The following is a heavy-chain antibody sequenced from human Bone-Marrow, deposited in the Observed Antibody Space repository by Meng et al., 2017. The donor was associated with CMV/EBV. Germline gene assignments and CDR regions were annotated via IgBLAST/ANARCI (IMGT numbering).Heavy chain of an antibody. CDR1: GYTFTCYG. J-gene: IGHJ6*02. CDR2: ISAYNGFT. Sequence: VYVSSQGPGYTFTCYGNSWVRQAPGQGLEWMGWISAYNGFTNYAQKIQERVTMTTDTSTSTAYMELRSLRSDDTAVYYCARGTYYDIMPDYFPTSHHYYGMDDWGQGTTVTVSS. CDR3: ARGTYYDIMPDYFPTSHHYYGMDD. V-gene: IGHV1-18*01. D-gene: IGHD3-9*01.